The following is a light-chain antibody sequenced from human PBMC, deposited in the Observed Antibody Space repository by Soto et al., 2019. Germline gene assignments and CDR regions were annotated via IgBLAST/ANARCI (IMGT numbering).Light chain of an antibody. V-gene: IGKV3-20*01. CDR2: GTS. CDR1: QSVSSSS. CDR3: QQYGSSPWP. Sequence: IVLTQSPGSLSLSPGERASLSCRASQSVSSSSLAWYQQRPGQAPRLLIYGTSSRATGIPDRFSGSGSGTDFTLTISRLEPEDFAVYYCQQYGSSPWPFGQGTKVDIK. J-gene: IGKJ1*01.